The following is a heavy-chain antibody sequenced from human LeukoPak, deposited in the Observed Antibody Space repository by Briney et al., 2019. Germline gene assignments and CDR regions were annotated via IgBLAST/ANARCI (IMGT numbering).Heavy chain of an antibody. J-gene: IGHJ1*01. CDR1: GFIIDDYA. D-gene: IGHD3-10*01. V-gene: IGHV3-43*02. CDR3: AKDRTYYGAGWIFQN. CDR2: ISGVGSST. Sequence: GGSLRLSCAASGFIIDDYAMHWVRHAPGKGLETPGAGLEWVSVISGVGSSTYYADSVKGRFTISRDNSKKSLYLQMNSLRSEDSALYYCAKDRTYYGAGWIFQNWGQGILVTVSS.